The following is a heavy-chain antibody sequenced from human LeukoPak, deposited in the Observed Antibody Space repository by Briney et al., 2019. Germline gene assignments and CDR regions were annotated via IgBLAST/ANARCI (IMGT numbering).Heavy chain of an antibody. V-gene: IGHV5-51*01. D-gene: IGHD2-2*02. Sequence: GESLKISCKGSGYSFTSYWIGWVRQMPGKGLEWMGIIYPGDSDTRYSPSFQGQVTISADKSISTAYLQWSSLKSSDTAMYYCARRDCSGTSCYTGWFDPWGQGTLVTVSS. CDR3: ARRDCSGTSCYTGWFDP. CDR1: GYSFTSYW. J-gene: IGHJ5*02. CDR2: IYPGDSDT.